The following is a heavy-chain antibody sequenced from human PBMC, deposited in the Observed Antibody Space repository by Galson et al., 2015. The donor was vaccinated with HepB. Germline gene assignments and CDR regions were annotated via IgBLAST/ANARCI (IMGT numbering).Heavy chain of an antibody. CDR2: IYYTGKI. CDR3: ARHSRNCAKDACYSWFDP. CDR1: GGSISNNH. V-gene: IGHV4-59*08. Sequence: ETLSLTCTVSGGSISNNHWSWSRQPRGRGREWIAYIYYTGKINYNPSLKSRVTISIDTAQNQFSLNLSSVTAADTATYYCARHSRNCAKDACYSWFDPWGQGTLVTVSS. J-gene: IGHJ5*02. D-gene: IGHD2-8*01.